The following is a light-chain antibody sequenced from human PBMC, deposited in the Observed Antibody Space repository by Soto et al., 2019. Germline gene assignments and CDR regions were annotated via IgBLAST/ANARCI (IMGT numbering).Light chain of an antibody. CDR2: EVS. J-gene: IGLJ1*01. V-gene: IGLV2-8*01. Sequence: QSVLTQPPSASGSPGRSVTISCTGTSSDIGGYNYVSWYQQHPGKAPKLMIYEVSKRPSGVPDRFSGSKSGNTASLTVSGLQAEYEADYYCSSYAGSNNYVFGSGTKVTVL. CDR3: SSYAGSNNYV. CDR1: SSDIGGYNY.